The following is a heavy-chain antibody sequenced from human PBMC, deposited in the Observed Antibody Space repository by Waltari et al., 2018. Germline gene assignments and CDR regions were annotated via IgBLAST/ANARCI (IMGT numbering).Heavy chain of an antibody. Sequence: QLQLQESGPGLVKPSETLSLNCTFSGVSISSSSNYWGWIRQPPGKGLEWIGSIYYSGSTYYNPSLKSRVTISVDTSKNQFSLKLSSVTAADTAVYYCARVSMVQGNAFDIWGQGTMVTVSS. CDR3: ARVSMVQGNAFDI. CDR1: GVSISSSSNY. J-gene: IGHJ3*02. V-gene: IGHV4-39*07. D-gene: IGHD3-10*01. CDR2: IYYSGST.